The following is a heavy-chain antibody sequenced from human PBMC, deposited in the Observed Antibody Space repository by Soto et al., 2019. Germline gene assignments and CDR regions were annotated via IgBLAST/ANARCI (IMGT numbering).Heavy chain of an antibody. CDR1: GFTFSVYA. CDR3: ASLGVGDWANYYYYYGMDV. D-gene: IGHD2-21*02. V-gene: IGHV3-23*01. J-gene: IGHJ6*02. Sequence: GWALRLSCAATGFTFSVYAMTWVRQAPGKGQEWVSAVTANGGSTYSADSVKGQFTISRDNSKNTLFLQMNSLRAEDTAVYYCASLGVGDWANYYYYYGMDVWGQGTTVTVSS. CDR2: VTANGGST.